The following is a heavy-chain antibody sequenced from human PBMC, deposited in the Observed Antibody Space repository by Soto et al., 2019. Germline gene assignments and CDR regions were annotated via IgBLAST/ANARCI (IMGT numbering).Heavy chain of an antibody. V-gene: IGHV3-48*01. CDR1: GFTFRNYG. CDR3: ARDQLYYNDISGRPLNAFDV. Sequence: PGGSLRLSCAASGFTFRNYGMNWVRQAPGKGLEWVSYIGIGSSTTYYADSVKGRFTISRDNAKNSLYLQMNSLRAEDTAVYYCARDQLYYNDISGRPLNAFDVWGQGTXVTVSS. CDR2: IGIGSSTT. J-gene: IGHJ3*01. D-gene: IGHD3-22*01.